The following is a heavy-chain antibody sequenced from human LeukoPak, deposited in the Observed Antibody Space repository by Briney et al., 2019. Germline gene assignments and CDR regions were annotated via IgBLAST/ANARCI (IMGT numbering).Heavy chain of an antibody. Sequence: KTSETLSLTCTVSGGSIRSHYWSWIRQPPGKPMEWIAYVYYSGSTDYNPSLKSRVTISLDSSANYFSLSLTSVTAADTAVYYCAGLRALEPFDLWGRGTMVTVSS. J-gene: IGHJ3*01. CDR1: GGSIRSHY. CDR2: VYYSGST. V-gene: IGHV4-59*08. D-gene: IGHD6-19*01. CDR3: AGLRALEPFDL.